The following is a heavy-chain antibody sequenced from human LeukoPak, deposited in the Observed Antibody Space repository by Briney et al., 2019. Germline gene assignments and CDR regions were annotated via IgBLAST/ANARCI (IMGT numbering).Heavy chain of an antibody. CDR2: ISSSGGTI. J-gene: IGHJ3*02. Sequence: GGSLRLSCAASGFTFSSYGMHWVRQAPGKGLEWVSYISSSGGTIYYADSVKGRFTISRDNAKNSLYLQMNSLRAEDTAVYYCARSGQGANGFDIWGQGTMVTVSS. CDR3: ARSGQGANGFDI. D-gene: IGHD3-16*01. CDR1: GFTFSSYG. V-gene: IGHV3-48*04.